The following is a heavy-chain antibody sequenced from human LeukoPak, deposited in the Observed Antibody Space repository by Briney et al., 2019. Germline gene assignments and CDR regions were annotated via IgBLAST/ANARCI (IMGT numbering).Heavy chain of an antibody. Sequence: ASVKVSCKASGYTFTDYYMHWVRQAPGQGLEWMGWINPNSGGTNYAQKFQGRVTMTRDTSISTVFTELRSLRSDDTAVYYCARLRGQYYNWFDPWGQGTLVTVSS. CDR3: ARLRGQYYNWFDP. V-gene: IGHV1-2*02. J-gene: IGHJ5*02. CDR1: GYTFTDYY. CDR2: INPNSGGT. D-gene: IGHD4-11*01.